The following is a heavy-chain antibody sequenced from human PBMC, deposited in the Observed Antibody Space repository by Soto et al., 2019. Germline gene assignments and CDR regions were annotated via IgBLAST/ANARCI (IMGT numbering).Heavy chain of an antibody. CDR1: GNTFTNFG. J-gene: IGHJ5*02. CDR3: ARVIQGAEACFDP. Sequence: ASVKVSCKASGNTFTNFGVTWVRQAPGQGLEWMGWISAYTDDPNYAQKFQGRVTMTIDTSKSTAYLDLRSLTSDDTAVYYCARVIQGAEACFDPWGQGTLVTVSS. CDR2: ISAYTDDP. V-gene: IGHV1-18*01.